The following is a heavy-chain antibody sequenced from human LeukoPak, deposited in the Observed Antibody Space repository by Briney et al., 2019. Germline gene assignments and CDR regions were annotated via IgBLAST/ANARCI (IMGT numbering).Heavy chain of an antibody. CDR3: ASPSWYSSGWTYYYGMDV. V-gene: IGHV1-18*01. Sequence: ASVKVSCKASGYTFTSYGISWVRQAPGQGLEWMGWIRAYNGNTNYAQKLQGRVTMTTDTSTSTAYMELRSLRSDDTAVYYCASPSWYSSGWTYYYGMDVWGQGTTVTVSS. CDR2: IRAYNGNT. D-gene: IGHD6-19*01. J-gene: IGHJ6*02. CDR1: GYTFTSYG.